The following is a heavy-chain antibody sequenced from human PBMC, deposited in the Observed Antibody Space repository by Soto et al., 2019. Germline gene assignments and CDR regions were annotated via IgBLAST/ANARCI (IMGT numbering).Heavy chain of an antibody. CDR3: ARSKTMPWFAF. CDR1: GYSFTDYA. J-gene: IGHJ5*01. CDR2: VIAGNGNT. Sequence: QVQLVQSGAEVKKPGASVKVSCEASGYSFTDYAIHWVRQAPGQRPEWMGWVIAGNGNTKYSQNFQGRVTITRDTSASTAYMELSSRRSEETAVSYCARSKTMPWFAFWGHGTLVPVSS. V-gene: IGHV1-3*01. D-gene: IGHD2-2*01.